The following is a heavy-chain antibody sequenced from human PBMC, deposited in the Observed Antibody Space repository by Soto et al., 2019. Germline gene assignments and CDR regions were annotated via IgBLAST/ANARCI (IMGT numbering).Heavy chain of an antibody. D-gene: IGHD5-12*01. CDR3: AKKNDAGGYHYPSFDH. Sequence: PGGSLRLSCAASRFTFSSYAMSWVRQAPGKGLEWVSAISANGDGTHYADSVKGRFIISRDNSMNTLWLQMSSLRAEDTAIYYCAKKNDAGGYHYPSFDHWGQGTQVTVSS. CDR1: RFTFSSYA. CDR2: ISANGDGT. J-gene: IGHJ4*02. V-gene: IGHV3-23*01.